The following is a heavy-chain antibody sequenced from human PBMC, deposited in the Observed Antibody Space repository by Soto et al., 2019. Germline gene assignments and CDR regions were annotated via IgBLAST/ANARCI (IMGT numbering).Heavy chain of an antibody. CDR3: ARDGNYHEF. CDR2: ISSSGTYI. CDR1: GFPFGIYT. Sequence: PGGSLRLSCETSGFPFGIYTMNWVRQAPGKGLEWVSSISSSGTYIDYADSVEGRFAISRDDAKNSVFLEMTSLRVDDTAVYYCARDGNYHEFWGQGAPITVSS. J-gene: IGHJ4*02. V-gene: IGHV3-21*01.